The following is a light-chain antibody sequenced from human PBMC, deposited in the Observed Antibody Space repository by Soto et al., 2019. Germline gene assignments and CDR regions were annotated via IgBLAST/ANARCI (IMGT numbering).Light chain of an antibody. Sequence: EIVMTQSPATLSVSPGERATLSCRASQSVSSNLAWYQQNPGQAPRLLIYGASTRATGIPARFSGSGSGTEFTLTISSLQSEDFAVYYCQQYNNWPPWTFGRGTKVDIK. CDR3: QQYNNWPPWT. CDR2: GAS. V-gene: IGKV3-15*01. J-gene: IGKJ1*01. CDR1: QSVSSN.